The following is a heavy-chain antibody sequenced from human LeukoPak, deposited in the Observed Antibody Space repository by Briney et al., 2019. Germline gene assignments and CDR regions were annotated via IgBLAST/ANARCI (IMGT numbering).Heavy chain of an antibody. CDR2: ISGSGGSS. D-gene: IGHD3-22*01. V-gene: IGHV3-23*01. J-gene: IGHJ4*02. CDR1: GFTFSSYA. Sequence: PGGSLRLSCAASGFTFSSYAMSWVRQAPGKGLEWVSAISGSGGSSYYADSVKGRFTISRDNSKSTLYLQMNSLRAEDTAVYYCAKANGIVVGHFDYWGQGTLVTVSS. CDR3: AKANGIVVGHFDY.